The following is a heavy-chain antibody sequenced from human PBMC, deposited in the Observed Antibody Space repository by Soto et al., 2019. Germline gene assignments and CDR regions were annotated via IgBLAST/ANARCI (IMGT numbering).Heavy chain of an antibody. J-gene: IGHJ5*02. D-gene: IGHD2-2*01. CDR2: ISSSSSTI. CDR3: AREYCSSTSCLNWFDP. V-gene: IGHV3-48*01. Sequence: GGSLRLSCAASGFTFSSYAMCWVRQAPGKGLEWVSYISSSSSTIYYADSVKGRFTISRDNAKNSLYLQMNSLRAEDTAVYYCAREYCSSTSCLNWFDPWGQGTLVTVS. CDR1: GFTFSSYA.